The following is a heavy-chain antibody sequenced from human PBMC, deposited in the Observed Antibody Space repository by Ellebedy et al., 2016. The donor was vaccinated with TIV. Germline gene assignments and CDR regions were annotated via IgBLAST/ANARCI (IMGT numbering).Heavy chain of an antibody. CDR1: GGTFSSYA. CDR3: ARDFYGYGSFGS. V-gene: IGHV1-69*13. Sequence: AASVKVSCKASGGTFSSYAISWVRQAPGQGLEWMGGIFPIFATANYVQKFQGRVTMTADESTDTAFMELSSLRSADTAVYYCARDFYGYGSFGSWGQGTLVTVSS. D-gene: IGHD3-10*01. CDR2: IFPIFATA. J-gene: IGHJ4*02.